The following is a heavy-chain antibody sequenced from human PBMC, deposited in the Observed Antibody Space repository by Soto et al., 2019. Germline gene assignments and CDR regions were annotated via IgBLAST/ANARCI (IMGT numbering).Heavy chain of an antibody. D-gene: IGHD3-22*01. V-gene: IGHV1-18*04. J-gene: IGHJ6*02. Sequence: GASVNVSCKASGYTFTSYGISWVRQAPGQGLEWMGWISAYNGNTNYAQKLQGRVTMTTDTSTSTAYMELRSLRSDDTAVYYCARDGYYYDSSGYYGYVMDVWGQGTRVTVSS. CDR3: ARDGYYYDSSGYYGYVMDV. CDR1: GYTFTSYG. CDR2: ISAYNGNT.